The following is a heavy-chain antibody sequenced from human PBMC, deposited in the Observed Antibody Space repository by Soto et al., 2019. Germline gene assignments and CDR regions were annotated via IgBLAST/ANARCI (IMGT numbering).Heavy chain of an antibody. Sequence: PGGSLRLSCAASGFTFSSYGMHWVRQAPGKGLEWVAVIWYDGSNKYYADSVKGRFTISRDNSKNTLYLQMNSLRAEDTAVYYCARDSQELGYCSSTSCFHFAYWGQGTLVTVS. J-gene: IGHJ4*02. V-gene: IGHV3-33*01. CDR2: IWYDGSNK. CDR3: ARDSQELGYCSSTSCFHFAY. D-gene: IGHD2-2*01. CDR1: GFTFSSYG.